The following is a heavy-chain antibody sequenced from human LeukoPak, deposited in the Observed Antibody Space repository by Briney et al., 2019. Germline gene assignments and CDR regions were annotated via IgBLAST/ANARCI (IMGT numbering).Heavy chain of an antibody. Sequence: GASVKVSCKASAYTFTSFYMHWVRQAPGQGLEWMGVINPSGGSTSYAQRFQGRVTMTRDTSTSTVYMELSSLRSEDTAVYYCARTEEDWYFDLWGRGTLVTVSS. CDR3: ARTEEDWYFDL. J-gene: IGHJ2*01. CDR1: AYTFTSFY. CDR2: INPSGGST. V-gene: IGHV1-46*01.